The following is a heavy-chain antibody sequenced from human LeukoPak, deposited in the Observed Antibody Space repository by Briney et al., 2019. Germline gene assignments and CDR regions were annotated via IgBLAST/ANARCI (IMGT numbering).Heavy chain of an antibody. CDR2: MNPNSGGT. Sequence: ASVKVSCKASGYTFTGYYMHWVRQAPGQGLEWMGWMNPNSGGTNYAQKFQGRVTMTRDTSISTAYMELSRLRSDDTAVYYCARDRFRLLRITGYFDYWGQGTLVTVSS. J-gene: IGHJ4*02. V-gene: IGHV1-2*02. CDR3: ARDRFRLLRITGYFDY. D-gene: IGHD3-3*01. CDR1: GYTFTGYY.